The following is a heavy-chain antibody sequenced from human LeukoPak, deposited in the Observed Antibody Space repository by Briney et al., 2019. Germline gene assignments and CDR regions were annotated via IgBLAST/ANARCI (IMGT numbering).Heavy chain of an antibody. CDR1: GFTLSSYA. CDR3: AKDWYYYGSGRKTPFDY. Sequence: GGSLRLSCAASGFTLSSYAMSWVRQAPGKGLEWVSAISGSGGSTYYADSVKGRFTISRDNSKNTLYLQMNSLRAEDTAVYYCAKDWYYYGSGRKTPFDYWGQGTQVTVSS. CDR2: ISGSGGST. D-gene: IGHD3-10*01. V-gene: IGHV3-23*01. J-gene: IGHJ4*02.